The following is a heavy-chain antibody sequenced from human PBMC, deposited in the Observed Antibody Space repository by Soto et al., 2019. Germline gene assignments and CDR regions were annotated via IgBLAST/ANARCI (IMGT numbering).Heavy chain of an antibody. J-gene: IGHJ6*03. V-gene: IGHV1-8*01. CDR2: MNPNSGNT. Sequence: GASVKVSCKASGYTFTSYDINWVRQATGQGLEWMGWMNPNSGNTGYAQKFQGRVTMTRNTSISTAYMELSSLRSEDTAVYYCARVAEVIAARPYYYYMDVWGKGTTVTVSS. D-gene: IGHD6-6*01. CDR3: ARVAEVIAARPYYYYMDV. CDR1: GYTFTSYD.